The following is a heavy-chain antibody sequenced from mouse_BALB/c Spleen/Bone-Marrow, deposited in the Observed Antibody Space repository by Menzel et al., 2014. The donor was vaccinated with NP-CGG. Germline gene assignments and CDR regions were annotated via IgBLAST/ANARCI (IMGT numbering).Heavy chain of an antibody. V-gene: IGHV5-17*02. CDR2: ISSGSSTI. D-gene: IGHD2-2*01. J-gene: IGHJ3*01. CDR3: ARGIGYDAWFVY. Sequence: EVKLMESGGGLVQPGGSRKLSCAASGFTFSSIGMHWVRQAPEKGLEWVAYISSGSSTIYYADTVKGQFTISRDNPKNTLFLQMTSLRSEDTAMYYCARGIGYDAWFVYWGQGTLVTVSA. CDR1: GFTFSSIG.